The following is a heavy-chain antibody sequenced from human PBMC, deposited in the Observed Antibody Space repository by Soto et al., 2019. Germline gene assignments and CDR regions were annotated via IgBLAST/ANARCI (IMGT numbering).Heavy chain of an antibody. CDR3: AAARWWTRYFAWLCWFDP. J-gene: IGHJ5*02. V-gene: IGHV1-69*01. D-gene: IGHD3-9*01. Sequence: QVQLVQSGAEVKKPGSSVKVSCKASGGTFSSYAISWVRQAPGQGLEWMGGIIPIFGTANYAQKFQGRVTITADESTRTSYMELSILRSEDTAVYYCAAARWWTRYFAWLCWFDPWGQGTLVTVSS. CDR1: GGTFSSYA. CDR2: IIPIFGTA.